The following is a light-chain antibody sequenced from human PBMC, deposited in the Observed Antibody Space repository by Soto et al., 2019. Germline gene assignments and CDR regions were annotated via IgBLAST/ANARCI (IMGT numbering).Light chain of an antibody. V-gene: IGKV3-11*01. J-gene: IGKJ3*01. CDR1: QNVRSH. CDR2: EAS. CDR3: QQRDTWPPFT. Sequence: EIVLTQSPATLSLSPGERATLSCRASQNVRSHLAWYQQKSGQAPRLLIYEASNRATGVPARFSGSGSGTDYTLTISSLEPEAFAVYYCQQRDTWPPFTFGPGTKLDIK.